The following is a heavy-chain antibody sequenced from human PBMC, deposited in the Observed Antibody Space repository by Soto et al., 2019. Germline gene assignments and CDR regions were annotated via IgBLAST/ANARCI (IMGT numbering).Heavy chain of an antibody. V-gene: IGHV1-69*13. CDR2: IIPIFGTA. D-gene: IGHD3-22*01. Sequence: SVKVSCKASGGTFSSYAISWVRQAPGQGLEWMGGIIPIFGTANYAQKFQGRVTITADESTSTAYIELSSLRSEDTAVYYCARGGYYYDSSGYSWFDPWGQGTLVTVSS. CDR3: ARGGYYYDSSGYSWFDP. J-gene: IGHJ5*02. CDR1: GGTFSSYA.